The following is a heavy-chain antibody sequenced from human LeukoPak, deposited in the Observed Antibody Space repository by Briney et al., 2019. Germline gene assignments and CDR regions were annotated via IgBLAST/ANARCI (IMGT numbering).Heavy chain of an antibody. CDR1: GYTFIRYD. CDR2: ISAYNGNT. V-gene: IGHV1-18*01. J-gene: IGHJ5*02. CDR3: ARGLTVFGVVGGWFDP. Sequence: GAAVNVSCKSSGYTFIRYDISWVGQAPGQGLEGMGWISAYNGNTNYAQKLQGRVTMTTDTSTSTAYMELRSLRSDDTAVYYCARGLTVFGVVGGWFDPWGQGTLVTVSS. D-gene: IGHD3-3*01.